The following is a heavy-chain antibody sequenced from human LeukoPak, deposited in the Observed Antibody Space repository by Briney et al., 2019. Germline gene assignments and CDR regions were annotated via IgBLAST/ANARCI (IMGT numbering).Heavy chain of an antibody. CDR2: ISSSGSTI. CDR3: ARLFSTAHY. D-gene: IGHD2-21*01. V-gene: IGHV3-48*03. J-gene: IGHJ4*02. CDR1: GFPFSSYE. Sequence: PGGSLRLSCAVSGFPFSSYEMNWVRQAPGKGLEWVSLISSSGSTIYYADSVKGRFTISRDNAKNSSYLQMNSLRAEDTAVYYCARLFSTAHYWGQGTLVTVSS.